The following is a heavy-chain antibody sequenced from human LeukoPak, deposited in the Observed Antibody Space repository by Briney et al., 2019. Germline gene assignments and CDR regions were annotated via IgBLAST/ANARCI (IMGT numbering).Heavy chain of an antibody. CDR1: GFSFSTYA. CDR2: ISYDGSDI. V-gene: IGHV3-30*04. J-gene: IGHJ6*04. CDR3: VRDIIYGADFSDV. Sequence: GRSLRLSCAASGFSFSTYAMHWVRQAPGKGLEWVAFISYDGSDIFYAGSVKGRFTVSRDNSKNTLFLQVHNLRPDDTAVFYCVRDIIYGADFSDVWGKGTTVTVSS. D-gene: IGHD4-17*01.